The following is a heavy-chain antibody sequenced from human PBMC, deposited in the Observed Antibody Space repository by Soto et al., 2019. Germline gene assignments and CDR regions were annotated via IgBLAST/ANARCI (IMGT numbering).Heavy chain of an antibody. D-gene: IGHD2-2*02. CDR1: GFTFSSYA. J-gene: IGHJ6*02. V-gene: IGHV3-23*01. Sequence: GSLRLSCAASGFTFSSYAMSWVRQAPGKGLEWVSAISGSGGSTYYADSVKGRFTISRDNSKNTLYLQMNSLRAEDTAVYYCAKGHCSSTSCYSSYYYGMDVWGQGTTVTVSS. CDR2: ISGSGGST. CDR3: AKGHCSSTSCYSSYYYGMDV.